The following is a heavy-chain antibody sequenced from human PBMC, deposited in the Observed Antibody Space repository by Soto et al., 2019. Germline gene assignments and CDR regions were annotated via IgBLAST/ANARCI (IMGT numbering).Heavy chain of an antibody. J-gene: IGHJ6*03. D-gene: IGHD2-2*01. CDR2: ISGSGGST. V-gene: IGHV3-23*01. Sequence: EVQLLESGGGLVQPGGSLRLSCAASGFTFSSYAMSWVRQAPGKGLEWVSAISGSGGSTYYADSVKGRFTISRDNSKNTLYLQMNSLRAEDTAVYYCAKWGCIVVVPAAIPEPEYYYYYYMDVWGKGTTVTVSS. CDR1: GFTFSSYA. CDR3: AKWGCIVVVPAAIPEPEYYYYYYMDV.